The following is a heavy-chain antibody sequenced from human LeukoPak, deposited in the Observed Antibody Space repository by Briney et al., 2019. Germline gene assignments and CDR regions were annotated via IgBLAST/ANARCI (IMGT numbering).Heavy chain of an antibody. V-gene: IGHV4-34*01. Sequence: SETLSLTCAVYGGSFSDYYWSWIRQPPGKGLEWIAEINHSGITNYNPSLKSRATISADTSKNQFSLKLSSVTAADTAVYYCATVGTYGRIQDWGQGTLVTVSS. J-gene: IGHJ4*02. CDR3: ATVGTYGRIQD. CDR1: GGSFSDYY. D-gene: IGHD5-18*01. CDR2: INHSGIT.